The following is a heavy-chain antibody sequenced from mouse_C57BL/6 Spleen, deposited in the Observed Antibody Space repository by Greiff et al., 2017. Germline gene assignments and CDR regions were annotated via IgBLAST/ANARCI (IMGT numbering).Heavy chain of an antibody. V-gene: IGHV5-4*03. CDR1: GFTFSSYA. J-gene: IGHJ3*01. CDR3: ARARPFAY. CDR2: ISDGGSYT. Sequence: EVNVVESGGGLVKPGGSLKLSCAASGFTFSSYAMSWVRQTPEKRLEWVATISDGGSYTYYPDNVKGRFTISRDNAKNNLYLQMSHLKSEDTAMYYCARARPFAYWGQGTLVTVSA.